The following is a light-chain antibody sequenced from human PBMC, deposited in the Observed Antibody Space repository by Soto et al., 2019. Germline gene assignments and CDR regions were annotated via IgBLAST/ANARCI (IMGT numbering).Light chain of an antibody. CDR3: QQYNSYPWT. CDR1: QSISNW. CDR2: DAS. J-gene: IGKJ1*01. Sequence: DIQMTQSLFTLSSSVGDRVTITCRASQSISNWLAWYQQKPGKAPKLLIYDASSLQSGVPSRFSGSGSGTEFTLNISSLQPDDFATYYCQQYNSYPWTFGQGTKVEIK. V-gene: IGKV1-5*01.